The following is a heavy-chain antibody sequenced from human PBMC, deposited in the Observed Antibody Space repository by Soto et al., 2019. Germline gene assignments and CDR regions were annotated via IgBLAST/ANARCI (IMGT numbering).Heavy chain of an antibody. J-gene: IGHJ4*02. CDR1: GYTFTSYG. CDR2: ISAYNGNT. Sequence: QVQLVQSGAEVKKPGASVKVSCKASGYTFTSYGISWVRQAPGQGLEWMGWISAYNGNTNYAQKLQGRVTMTTDTSTSTAYMELRSLRSDDTAVYYCARDVPDYYDSSGYGPFDYWGQGTLVTVSS. D-gene: IGHD3-22*01. CDR3: ARDVPDYYDSSGYGPFDY. V-gene: IGHV1-18*01.